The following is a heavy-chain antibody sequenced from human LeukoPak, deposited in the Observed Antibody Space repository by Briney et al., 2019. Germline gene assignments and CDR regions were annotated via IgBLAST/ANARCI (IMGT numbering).Heavy chain of an antibody. Sequence: PSETLSLTCTVSGYSISSGYYWGWIRQPPGKGLEWIGSIYHSGSTYYNPSLKSRVTISVDTSKNQFSLKLSSVTAADTAVYYCAREDYSGITIFGVVNPKGYYYMDVWGKGTTVTVSS. CDR3: AREDYSGITIFGVVNPKGYYYMDV. CDR2: IYHSGST. V-gene: IGHV4-38-2*02. D-gene: IGHD3-3*01. CDR1: GYSISSGYY. J-gene: IGHJ6*03.